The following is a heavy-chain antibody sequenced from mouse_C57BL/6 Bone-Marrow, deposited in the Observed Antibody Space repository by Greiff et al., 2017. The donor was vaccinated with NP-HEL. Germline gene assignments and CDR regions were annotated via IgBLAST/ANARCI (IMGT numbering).Heavy chain of an antibody. J-gene: IGHJ2*01. D-gene: IGHD2-14*01. CDR2: INSDGGST. CDR1: EYEFPSHD. Sequence: EVKLMESGGGLVQPGESLKLSCESNEYEFPSHDMSWVRKTPEKRLELVAAINSDGGSTYYPDTMERRFIISRDNTKKTLYRQMSSLRAEDTALYYCARQHYKYRGYWGQGTTLTVSS. V-gene: IGHV5-2*01. CDR3: ARQHYKYRGY.